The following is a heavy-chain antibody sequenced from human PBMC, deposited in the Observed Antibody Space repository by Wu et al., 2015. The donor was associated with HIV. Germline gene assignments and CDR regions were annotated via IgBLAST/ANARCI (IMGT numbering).Heavy chain of an antibody. V-gene: IGHV1-69*04. J-gene: IGHJ1*01. CDR3: AREGEEKKSDRSGYYAYLQI. D-gene: IGHD3-22*01. Sequence: QVQLVQSGAEVKKPGSSVKVSCKASGDTFSRSGISWMRQAPGKGFEWMGRIIPNHGGANYAEKFEGRVTITADKSTSTAYMDLSSLTSEDTAVYYCAREGEEKKSDRSGYYAYLQIWGQGSQVTVSS. CDR1: GDTFSRSG. CDR2: IIPNHGGA.